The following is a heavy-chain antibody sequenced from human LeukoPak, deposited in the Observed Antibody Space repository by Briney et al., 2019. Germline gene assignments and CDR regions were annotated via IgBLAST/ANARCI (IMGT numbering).Heavy chain of an antibody. CDR3: ARDCSGGSCYGAFDI. V-gene: IGHV4-30-4*01. Sequence: SETLSLTCTVSGASIRSGDYYWSWIRQPPGKGLEWIGCIYDSGSTYYNPSLKSRITISVDTSEDRFSLKLSSVTATDTAVHYCARDCSGGSCYGAFDIWGQGTMVTVSS. D-gene: IGHD2-15*01. J-gene: IGHJ3*02. CDR1: GASIRSGDYY. CDR2: IYDSGST.